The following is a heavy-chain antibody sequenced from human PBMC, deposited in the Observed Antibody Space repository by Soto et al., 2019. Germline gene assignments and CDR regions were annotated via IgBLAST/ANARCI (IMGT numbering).Heavy chain of an antibody. CDR2: IERQSDGGTT. V-gene: IGHV3-15*04. Sequence: GGSLRLSCAASGFTFSNAWMSWVRQAPGKGLEWVGRIERQSDGGTTDYVAPVKGRFTISRDDSKNTQYLQMKSLKTEDTAVYYCTSRRSSGSYSPLYYYYGMDVWGQGTTVTVSS. CDR3: TSRRSSGSYSPLYYYYGMDV. J-gene: IGHJ6*02. D-gene: IGHD1-26*01. CDR1: GFTFSNAW.